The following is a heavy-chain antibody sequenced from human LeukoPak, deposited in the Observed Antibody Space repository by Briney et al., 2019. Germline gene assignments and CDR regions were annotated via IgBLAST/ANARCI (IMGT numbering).Heavy chain of an antibody. CDR3: ATTTAPTYYGMDV. D-gene: IGHD1-26*01. CDR2: TIPIFGTA. J-gene: IGHJ6*04. CDR1: GGTFSSYA. V-gene: IGHV1-69*06. Sequence: SVKVSCKASGGTFSSYAISWVRQAPGQGLEWMGGTIPIFGTANYAQKFQGRVTITADKSTSTAYMELSSLRSEDTAVYYCATTTAPTYYGMDVWGKGTTVTVSS.